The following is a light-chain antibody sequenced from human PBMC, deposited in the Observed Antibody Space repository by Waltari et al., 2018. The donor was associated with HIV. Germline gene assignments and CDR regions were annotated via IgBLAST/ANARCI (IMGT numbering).Light chain of an antibody. V-gene: IGKV3-20*01. J-gene: IGKJ3*01. Sequence: EIVLTQSPGTLSLSPGERATLSCRSSQSLGSNYLAWYQQKPGQAPRLLIFGASSRATDIPDRFSGSGSGTDFTLTIRRLEPEDFAVYYCQQNGNSLTFGPGTKVNIK. CDR1: QSLGSNY. CDR3: QQNGNSLT. CDR2: GAS.